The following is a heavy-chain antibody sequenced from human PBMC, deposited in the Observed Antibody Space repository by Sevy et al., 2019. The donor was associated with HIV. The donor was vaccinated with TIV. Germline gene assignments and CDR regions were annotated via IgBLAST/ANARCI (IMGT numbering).Heavy chain of an antibody. V-gene: IGHV3-21*01. CDR3: ARYEEDTTLVNAFDI. D-gene: IGHD5-18*01. CDR2: ISNSGTYI. CDR1: GFTFSNYI. J-gene: IGHJ3*02. Sequence: GGSLRLSCAASGFTFSNYIINWVRQAPGKGLEWVSSISNSGTYIYYENPVKGRFTISRDNAKNSLYLQMNSLRAEDTAVYYCARYEEDTTLVNAFDIWGQGTMVTVSS.